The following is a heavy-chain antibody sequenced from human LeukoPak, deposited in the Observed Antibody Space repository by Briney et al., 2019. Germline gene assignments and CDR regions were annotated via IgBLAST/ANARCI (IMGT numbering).Heavy chain of an antibody. CDR2: IYWNDDK. CDR3: AHSTFYYYDSSGYYSYYFDY. CDR1: GFSLSTSGVG. D-gene: IGHD3-22*01. J-gene: IGHJ4*02. V-gene: IGHV2-5*01. Sequence: SGPTLVNPTQTLTLTCTFSGFSLSTSGVGVGWICQPPGKALEWLALIYWNDDKRYSPSLKSRLTITKDTSKNQVVLTMTNMDPVDTATYYCAHSTFYYYDSSGYYSYYFDYWGQGTLVTVSS.